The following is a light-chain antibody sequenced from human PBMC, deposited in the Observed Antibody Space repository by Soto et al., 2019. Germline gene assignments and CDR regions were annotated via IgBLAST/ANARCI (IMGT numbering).Light chain of an antibody. CDR2: GAS. J-gene: IGKJ1*01. CDR3: QYYGTSPRT. V-gene: IGKV3-20*01. CDR1: QSVSSTH. Sequence: EIVLTQSPGTLSLSPGERATLSCRATQSVSSTHLAWYQQKPGQAPRLLTYGASSRATCIPDRFSGSGSGTDFTLTISRLEPEDFAVYYCQYYGTSPRTFGQGTKVEIK.